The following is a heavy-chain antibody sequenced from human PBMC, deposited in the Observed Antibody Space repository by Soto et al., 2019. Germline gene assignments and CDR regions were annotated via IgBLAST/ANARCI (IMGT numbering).Heavy chain of an antibody. CDR2: IYYSGST. J-gene: IGHJ4*02. Sequence: PLEALSLTRTVPGVSIRSYYWSWIRQPPGKGLEWIGYIYYSGSTNYNPSLKSRVTISVDTSKNQFSLKLSSVTAADTAVYYCARVLSYCHFDYWGQGTLVTVSS. V-gene: IGHV4-59*01. D-gene: IGHD2-15*01. CDR1: GVSIRSYY. CDR3: ARVLSYCHFDY.